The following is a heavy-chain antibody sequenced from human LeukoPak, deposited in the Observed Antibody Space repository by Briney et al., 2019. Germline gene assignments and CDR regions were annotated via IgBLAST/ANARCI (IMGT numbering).Heavy chain of an antibody. CDR3: ARGRPHGNDY. V-gene: IGHV3-74*01. J-gene: IGHJ4*02. Sequence: GRSLRLACAASGFTFSSYWMNWVRQAPGKGLVWVSRIASDGSSTTYADSVKGRFSISRDNAKNTLYLQMNSLRVEDTAVYYCARGRPHGNDYWGQGTLVTVSS. D-gene: IGHD4-23*01. CDR2: IASDGSST. CDR1: GFTFSSYW.